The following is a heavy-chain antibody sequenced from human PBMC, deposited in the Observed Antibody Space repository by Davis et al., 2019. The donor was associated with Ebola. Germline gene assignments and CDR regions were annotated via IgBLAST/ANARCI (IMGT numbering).Heavy chain of an antibody. CDR1: GFTFRSWD. CDR3: ARIIAASAPFDY. CDR2: ISNTAKTI. D-gene: IGHD6-13*01. J-gene: IGHJ4*02. V-gene: IGHV3-48*03. Sequence: GESLKISCAASGFTFRSWDMNWVRQAPGKGLEWVSYISNTAKTIYYADSVKGRFTISRDNARNSVYLQMDSLRAEDTGVYYCARIIAASAPFDYRDQGTPVTVSS.